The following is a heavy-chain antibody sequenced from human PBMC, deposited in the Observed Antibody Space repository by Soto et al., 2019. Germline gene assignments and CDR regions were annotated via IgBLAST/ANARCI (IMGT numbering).Heavy chain of an antibody. J-gene: IGHJ3*01. CDR3: ATWHEREHAYDV. V-gene: IGHV3-53*01. Sequence: DVQLVESGGGLIQPGESLRLSCAAFGFTISGKKYVAWVRQAPGKGLEWVSALYDLDGSFYAASVKGRFTTPRDSSKTTGYLQMNDLRPDYTAVYYCATWHEREHAYDVWGQGTTVTVSS. D-gene: IGHD1-1*01. CDR2: LYDLDGS. CDR1: GFTISGKKY.